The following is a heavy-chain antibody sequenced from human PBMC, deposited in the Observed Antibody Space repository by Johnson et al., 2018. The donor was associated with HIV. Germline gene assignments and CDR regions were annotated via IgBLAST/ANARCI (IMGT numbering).Heavy chain of an antibody. J-gene: IGHJ3*02. Sequence: MQLVESGGALVQPGGSLRLSCEVSGFTISTFWMHWVRQVPGKGLMWVSRISGDGSSSSYADSVKGRFTISRDNAKNSLYLQMNSLRAEDTAVYYCAKVGATVITPRGEAFDIWGQGTMVTVSS. CDR2: ISGDGSSS. D-gene: IGHD4-23*01. CDR3: AKVGATVITPRGEAFDI. V-gene: IGHV3-74*02. CDR1: GFTISTFW.